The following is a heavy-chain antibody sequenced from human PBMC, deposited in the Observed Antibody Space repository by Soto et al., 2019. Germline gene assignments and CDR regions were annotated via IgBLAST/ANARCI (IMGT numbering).Heavy chain of an antibody. Sequence: GGSLRLSCAASGFTFSSYWMHWVRQAPGKGLEWVSVIYSGGSTFYADSVRGRFTISRDNSKNTVNLQMNSLRAEDTAVYYCARDPWAADYWGQGTLVTVSS. CDR3: ARDPWAADY. CDR2: IYSGGST. V-gene: IGHV3-66*01. D-gene: IGHD3-16*01. CDR1: GFTFSSYW. J-gene: IGHJ4*02.